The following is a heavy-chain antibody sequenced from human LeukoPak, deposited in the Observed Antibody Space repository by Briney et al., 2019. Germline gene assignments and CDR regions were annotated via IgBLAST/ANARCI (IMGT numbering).Heavy chain of an antibody. CDR3: TTLTIASPFDF. V-gene: IGHV3-30*04. D-gene: IGHD4/OR15-4a*01. J-gene: IGHJ4*02. CDR1: GFTFSSYE. Sequence: GGSLRLSCVASGAASGFTFSSYEVHWVRQAPGKGLEWVAVISYDGSNKYYADSVMGRFTISRDNSRNTLSLQRNSQRPGDTAVYYCTTLTIASPFDFWGLGTLVTVSS. CDR2: ISYDGSNK.